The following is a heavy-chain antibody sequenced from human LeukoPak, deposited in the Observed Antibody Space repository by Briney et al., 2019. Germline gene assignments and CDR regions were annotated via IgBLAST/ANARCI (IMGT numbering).Heavy chain of an antibody. Sequence: PSETLSLTCTVSGGSISSYHWSWIRQPAGKGLEWIGRIYTSGGTNYNPSLKSRVTISVDKSKNQFSLKLSSVTAADTAVYYCARSLTGHYYYMDVWGKGTTVTVSS. CDR1: GGSISSYH. J-gene: IGHJ6*03. CDR2: IYTSGGT. V-gene: IGHV4-4*07. CDR3: ARSLTGHYYYMDV.